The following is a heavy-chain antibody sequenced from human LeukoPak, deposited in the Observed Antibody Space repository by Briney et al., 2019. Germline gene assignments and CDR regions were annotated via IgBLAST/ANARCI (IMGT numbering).Heavy chain of an antibody. D-gene: IGHD2-2*01. V-gene: IGHV3-21*01. Sequence: GGSLRLSCAASGFTFSSYSMNWVRQAPGKGLEWVSSISSSSSYIYYADSVKGRFTISRDNAKNSLYLQMTRLRAEETAVYYCARESHCSSTSCFHSYYYYGMDVWGQGTTVTVSS. CDR1: GFTFSSYS. CDR3: ARESHCSSTSCFHSYYYYGMDV. CDR2: ISSSSSYI. J-gene: IGHJ6*02.